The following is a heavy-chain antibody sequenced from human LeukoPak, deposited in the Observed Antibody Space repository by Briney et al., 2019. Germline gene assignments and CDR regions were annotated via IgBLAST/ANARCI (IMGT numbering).Heavy chain of an antibody. D-gene: IGHD2-15*01. V-gene: IGHV3-30*02. CDR2: IRYDGSNE. Sequence: AGGSLRLSCAASGFSFSSYGMRWVRQAPGKGLEWVAFIRYDGSNEYYADSVKGRFTISRDKSKNTLSLQMNGLSVEDTAVYYCAKVMPPGRIRCYSYDRDVWGKGTTVTVS. J-gene: IGHJ6*03. CDR1: GFSFSSYG. CDR3: AKVMPPGRIRCYSYDRDV.